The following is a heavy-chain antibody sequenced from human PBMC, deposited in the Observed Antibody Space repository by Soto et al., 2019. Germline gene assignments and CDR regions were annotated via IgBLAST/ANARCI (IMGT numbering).Heavy chain of an antibody. J-gene: IGHJ4*02. CDR2: IIPIFGTA. CDR3: ARDPIFDYGGNSGYFDY. Sequence: QVQLVQSGAEVKKPGSSVKVSCKASGGTFSSYAISWVRQAPGQGLEWMGGIIPIFGTANYAQKFQGRVMITADESTSTAYMELSSLRSEDTAVYYCARDPIFDYGGNSGYFDYWGQGTLVTVSS. CDR1: GGTFSSYA. V-gene: IGHV1-69*01. D-gene: IGHD4-17*01.